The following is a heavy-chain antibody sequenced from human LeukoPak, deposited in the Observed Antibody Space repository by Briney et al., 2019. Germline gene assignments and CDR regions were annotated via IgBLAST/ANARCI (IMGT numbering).Heavy chain of an antibody. CDR1: GGSICSYY. V-gene: IGHV4-4*07. CDR3: ARGRYESTRLSAYYYYYMDV. Sequence: PSETLSLTCTVSGGSICSYYWSWIRQPAGKGLEWIGRIYTSGSTIYNPSLKSRVTMSVDTSKNQFSLKLSSVTAADTAVYYCARGRYESTRLSAYYYYYMDVWGKGTTVTVSS. J-gene: IGHJ6*03. CDR2: IYTSGST. D-gene: IGHD1-14*01.